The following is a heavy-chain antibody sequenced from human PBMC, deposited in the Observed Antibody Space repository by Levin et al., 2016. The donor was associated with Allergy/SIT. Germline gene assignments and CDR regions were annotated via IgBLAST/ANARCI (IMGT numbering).Heavy chain of an antibody. V-gene: IGHV1-69*01. Sequence: WVRQAPGQGLEWMGGIIPIFGTANYAQKFQGRVTITADESTSTAYMELSSLRSEDTAVYYCARDSVGATPGYWGQGTLVTVSS. J-gene: IGHJ4*02. D-gene: IGHD1-26*01. CDR2: IIPIFGTA. CDR3: ARDSVGATPGY.